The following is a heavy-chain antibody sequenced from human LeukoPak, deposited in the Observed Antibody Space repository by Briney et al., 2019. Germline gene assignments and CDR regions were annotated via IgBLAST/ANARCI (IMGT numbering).Heavy chain of an antibody. Sequence: WGSLTLSCAASGFTFSSYWMSWVRQAPGKGLEWVANIKQDGSEKNYVDSVKGRFTISRDNAKNSLYLQMNSLRAEDTAVYYCAKDLKGRGVIINFFSFDYWGQAAMAADSS. J-gene: IGHJ4*02. CDR3: AKDLKGRGVIINFFSFDY. D-gene: IGHD3-10*01. CDR2: IKQDGSEK. CDR1: GFTFSSYW. V-gene: IGHV3-7*05.